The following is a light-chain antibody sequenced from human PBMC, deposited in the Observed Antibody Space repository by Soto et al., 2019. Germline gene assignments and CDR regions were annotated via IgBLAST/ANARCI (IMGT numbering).Light chain of an antibody. CDR1: SSDVGSCKF. V-gene: IGLV2-8*01. J-gene: IGLJ1*01. CDR3: RSCGGSNNPYV. CDR2: EVS. Sequence: QSALTQPPSASGSPGQSVTISCTGTSSDVGSCKFVSWYQQYPGKAPKLIIFEVSQRPSGVPERFSGFKSDNTASLTVSGLQAEDEADYYCRSCGGSNNPYVFGTGTKVTVL.